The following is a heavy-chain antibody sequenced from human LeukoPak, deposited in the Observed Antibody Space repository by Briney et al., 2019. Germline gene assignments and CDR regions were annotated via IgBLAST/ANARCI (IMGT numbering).Heavy chain of an antibody. V-gene: IGHV3-53*04. CDR3: ARVGVGTVAGNYFDD. Sequence: GGSLRLSCTASGFTVSSSYMTWVRQAPGKGLEWVSLIYRGGGTYYADAVQGRFTISRHNSENTLYLEMNSLRPEDTAVYYCARVGVGTVAGNYFDDWGQGTPVAVSS. J-gene: IGHJ4*02. D-gene: IGHD6-19*01. CDR1: GFTVSSSY. CDR2: IYRGGGT.